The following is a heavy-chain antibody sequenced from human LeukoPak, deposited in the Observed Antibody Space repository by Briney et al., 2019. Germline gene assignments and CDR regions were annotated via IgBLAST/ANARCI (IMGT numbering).Heavy chain of an antibody. CDR3: ARQYWGFTY. CDR1: GFTFSSYA. CDR2: INHSGST. J-gene: IGHJ4*02. D-gene: IGHD7-27*01. V-gene: IGHV4-34*01. Sequence: GSLRLSCAASGFTFSSYAMSWIRQPPGKGLEWIGEINHSGSTNYNPSLKSRVTISVDTSKNQFSLKLSSVTAADTAVYYCARQYWGFTYWGQGTLVTVSS.